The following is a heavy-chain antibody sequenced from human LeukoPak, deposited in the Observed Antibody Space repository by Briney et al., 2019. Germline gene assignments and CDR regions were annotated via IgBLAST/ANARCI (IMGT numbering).Heavy chain of an antibody. J-gene: IGHJ4*02. CDR1: GITFTKAW. CDR3: NTDDGYDSRWYNW. CDR2: IKSKSDGGTI. Sequence: GGSLRLSCAASGITFTKAWMSWVRQAPGKGLEWVGRIKSKSDGGTIDYGAPVKDRFTISRDDSKNTLYLLMNSLKTEDTAVYYCNTDDGYDSRWYNWWGQGTLVTVSS. V-gene: IGHV3-15*01. D-gene: IGHD1-20*01.